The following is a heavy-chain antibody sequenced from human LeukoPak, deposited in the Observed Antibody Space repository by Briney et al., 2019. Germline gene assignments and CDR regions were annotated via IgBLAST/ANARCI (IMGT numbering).Heavy chain of an antibody. V-gene: IGHV3-9*01. D-gene: IGHD6-13*01. J-gene: IGHJ5*02. CDR3: AKGLFSSSWYPAWFDP. CDR2: VSWNSGSI. CDR1: GFTFRNFV. Sequence: GGSLRLSCAASGFTFRNFVMTWVRQAPGKGLEWVSGVSWNSGSIGYADSVKGRFTISRDNAKNSLYLQMNSLRAEDTALYYCAKGLFSSSWYPAWFDPWGQGTLVTVSS.